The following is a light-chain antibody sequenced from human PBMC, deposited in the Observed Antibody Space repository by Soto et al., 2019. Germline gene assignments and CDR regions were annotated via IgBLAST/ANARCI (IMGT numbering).Light chain of an antibody. J-gene: IGKJ5*01. Sequence: ESVLTQSPVTLSLSPGERATLSCRASQSVSSYLASYQQKPGQAPRLLIYDASNRATGIPARFSGSGSGTDFTLTISSLEPEDFAVYYCQQRSNWPPITFGQGTRLEIK. CDR1: QSVSSY. CDR3: QQRSNWPPIT. CDR2: DAS. V-gene: IGKV3-11*01.